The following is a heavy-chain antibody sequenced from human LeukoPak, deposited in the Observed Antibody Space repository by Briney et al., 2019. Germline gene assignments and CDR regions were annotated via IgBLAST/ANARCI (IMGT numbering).Heavy chain of an antibody. CDR2: ITNSGGKT. Sequence: PGGSLRLSCAASGFTFSSYAMSWVRQAPGKGLEWVSAITNSGGKTYYADSVKGRFTLSRDNSKNTLYLQLNSLRAEDTAVYYRAKEPPHVSGLFDYWGQGTLVTVSS. J-gene: IGHJ4*02. CDR3: AKEPPHVSGLFDY. CDR1: GFTFSSYA. V-gene: IGHV3-23*01. D-gene: IGHD3-16*01.